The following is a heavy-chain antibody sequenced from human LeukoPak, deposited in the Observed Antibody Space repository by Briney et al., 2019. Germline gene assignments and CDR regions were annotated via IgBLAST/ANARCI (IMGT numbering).Heavy chain of an antibody. D-gene: IGHD3-10*01. Sequence: GGSLRLSCAASGFTFRGSGMHWVRQAPGKGLEWVAIIWSDGSNKYYTDSVKGRFTISRDNSKNTVYLQMNSLRAEDTAVYYCARVTLEYYGSGSYRSAFDIWGQGTMVTVSS. V-gene: IGHV3-33*01. J-gene: IGHJ3*02. CDR3: ARVTLEYYGSGSYRSAFDI. CDR1: GFTFRGSG. CDR2: IWSDGSNK.